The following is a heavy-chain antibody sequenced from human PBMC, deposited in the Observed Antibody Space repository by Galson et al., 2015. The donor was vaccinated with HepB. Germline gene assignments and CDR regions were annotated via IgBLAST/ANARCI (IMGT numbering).Heavy chain of an antibody. CDR3: ARPCIRGLVDGLDV. Sequence: QSGAEVKKPGESLKISCKAFGFSFTSYWIAWVRQMPGKGLEWMGVIYPGDSDTKYSPSFQGQVTISADKSITTAYLQWSSLKASDTAIYYCARPCIRGLVDGLDVWGQGTTVIVSS. V-gene: IGHV5-51*01. CDR1: GFSFTSYW. J-gene: IGHJ6*02. CDR2: IYPGDSDT. D-gene: IGHD3-3*02.